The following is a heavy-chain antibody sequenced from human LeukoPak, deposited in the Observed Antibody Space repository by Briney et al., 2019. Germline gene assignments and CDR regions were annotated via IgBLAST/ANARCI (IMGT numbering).Heavy chain of an antibody. Sequence: SETLSLTCAVSGGSIGSSGYSWNWIRQPPGKGLEWIGYIFHSGATYYNPSLKSRVTISVDTSKNQFSLKLSSVTAADTAVYYCARDVPGLGNYYMDVWGKGTTVTVSS. CDR1: GGSIGSSGYS. CDR3: ARDVPGLGNYYMDV. D-gene: IGHD3-16*01. J-gene: IGHJ6*03. V-gene: IGHV4-30-2*01. CDR2: IFHSGAT.